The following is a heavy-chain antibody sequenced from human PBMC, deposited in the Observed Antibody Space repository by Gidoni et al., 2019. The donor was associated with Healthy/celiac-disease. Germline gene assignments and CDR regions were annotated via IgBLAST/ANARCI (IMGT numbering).Heavy chain of an antibody. CDR2: INPSGNT. D-gene: IGHD3-3*01. J-gene: IGHJ4*02. Sequence: QVQLQQWGAGLLKLSETLSLTCAVYGGSFSGYYWSWIRQPPGKGLEWIGEINPSGNTNSNPSLKSRVTISVDTSKNQFSLKLSSVTAADTAVYYCARWSGYLYTLDYWGQGTLVTVSS. V-gene: IGHV4-34*01. CDR3: ARWSGYLYTLDY. CDR1: GGSFSGYY.